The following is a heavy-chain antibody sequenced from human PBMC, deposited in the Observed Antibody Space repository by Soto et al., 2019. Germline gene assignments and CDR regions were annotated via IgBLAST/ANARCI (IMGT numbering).Heavy chain of an antibody. Sequence: GGSLRLSCAASGFTFSSYSMNWVRQAPGKGLEWVSSISSSSSYIYYADSVKGRFTISRDNAKNSLYLQMNSLRAEDTAVYYCARDVCGDPSAFDIWGQGTMVTVSS. D-gene: IGHD3-16*01. CDR1: GFTFSSYS. CDR3: ARDVCGDPSAFDI. V-gene: IGHV3-21*01. J-gene: IGHJ3*02. CDR2: ISSSSSYI.